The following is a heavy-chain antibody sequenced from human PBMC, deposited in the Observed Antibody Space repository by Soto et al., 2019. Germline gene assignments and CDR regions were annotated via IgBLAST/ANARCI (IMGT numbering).Heavy chain of an antibody. D-gene: IGHD4-17*01. CDR2: INSGSTTI. CDR1: GFSFSSHI. V-gene: IGHV3-48*01. Sequence: EEQLVESGGGLVQPGGSLRLSCAASGFSFSSHIMYWVRQAPGKGLEWVSSINSGSTTIYYADSVQGRFTISRDNAKNSLYLQINSLRADDTAVYYCLNGDYYVGQGTLVTVSS. J-gene: IGHJ4*02. CDR3: LNGDYY.